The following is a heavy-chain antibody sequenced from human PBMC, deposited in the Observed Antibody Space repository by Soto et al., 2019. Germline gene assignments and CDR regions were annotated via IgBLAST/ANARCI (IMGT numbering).Heavy chain of an antibody. CDR3: ARDSQLGCIAAACYYFDY. CDR2: IIPIFGTA. Sequence: QVQLVQSGAEVRKLGPSVKFSCKVLGAPLSSKAITGVRKPPGKGLEWRGGIIPIFGTANYAQKFQGRVTITADESTSTAYMELSSLRSEDTAVYYCARDSQLGCIAAACYYFDYWGQGTLVTVSS. D-gene: IGHD6-13*01. V-gene: IGHV1-69*01. J-gene: IGHJ4*02. CDR1: GAPLSSKA.